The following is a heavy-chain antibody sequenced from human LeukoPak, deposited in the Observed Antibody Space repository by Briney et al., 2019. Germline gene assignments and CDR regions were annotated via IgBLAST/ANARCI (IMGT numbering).Heavy chain of an antibody. Sequence: SETLSLTCTVSGGSISSYYWSWIRQPPGKGLEWIGYIYYSGSTYYKPSLKRRVTISVDTSNSQFSLMLSSVTAADTGVYYCAGGGYYGSGNDFRFDTWGQGTLVTVSS. CDR2: IYYSGST. CDR3: AGGGYYGSGNDFRFDT. CDR1: GGSISSYY. J-gene: IGHJ5*02. D-gene: IGHD3-10*01. V-gene: IGHV4-59*01.